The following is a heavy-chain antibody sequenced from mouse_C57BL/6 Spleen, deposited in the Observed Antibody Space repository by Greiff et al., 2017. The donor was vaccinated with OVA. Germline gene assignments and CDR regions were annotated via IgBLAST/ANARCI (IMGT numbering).Heavy chain of an antibody. CDR3: ARGGDGYFDV. V-gene: IGHV1-42*01. D-gene: IGHD3-3*01. J-gene: IGHJ1*03. Sequence: EVQRVESGPELVKPGASVKISCKASGYSFTGYYMNWVKQSPEKSLEWIGEINPSTGGTTYNQKFKAKATLTVDKSSSTAYMQLKSLTSEDSAVYYCARGGDGYFDVWGTGTTVTVSS. CDR2: INPSTGGT. CDR1: GYSFTGYY.